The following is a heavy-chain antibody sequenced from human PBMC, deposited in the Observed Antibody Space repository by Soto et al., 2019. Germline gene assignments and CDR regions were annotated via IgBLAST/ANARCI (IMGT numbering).Heavy chain of an antibody. CDR2: IVVGSGNT. J-gene: IGHJ3*02. V-gene: IGHV1-58*02. CDR1: GFTFSSSG. CDR3: ARDFPLNYDILTGPSDAFDI. D-gene: IGHD3-9*01. Sequence: VKVSCKASGFTFSSSGIHWVRQARGQRLEWIGWIVVGSGNTNYAQKFQGRVTITADKSTSTAYMELSSLRSEDTAVYYCARDFPLNYDILTGPSDAFDIWGQGTMVTVSS.